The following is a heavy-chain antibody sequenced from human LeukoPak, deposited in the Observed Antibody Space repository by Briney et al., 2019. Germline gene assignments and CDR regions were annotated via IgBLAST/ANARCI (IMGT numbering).Heavy chain of an antibody. CDR3: ARDARTWFASYYFDY. CDR2: ISYDGSNK. D-gene: IGHD3-10*01. V-gene: IGHV3-30-3*01. J-gene: IGHJ4*02. Sequence: GGSLRLSYAASGFTFSSYAMHWVRQAPGKGLEWVAVISYDGSNKYYADSVKGRFTISRDNSKNTLYLQMNSLRAEDTAVYYCARDARTWFASYYFDYWGQGTLVTVSS. CDR1: GFTFSSYA.